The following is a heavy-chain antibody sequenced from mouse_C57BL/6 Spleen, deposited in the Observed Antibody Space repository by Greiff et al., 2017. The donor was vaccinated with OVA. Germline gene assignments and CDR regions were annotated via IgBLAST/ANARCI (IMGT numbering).Heavy chain of an antibody. J-gene: IGHJ2*01. CDR3: ARRGVSPYFDY. Sequence: VQLQQPGAELVMPGASVKLSCKASGYTFTRYWMHWVKQRPGQGLEWIGEIDPSDSYTNYNQKFKGKSTLTVDKSSSTAYMQLSSLTSEDSAVYYCARRGVSPYFDYWGQGTTLTVSS. V-gene: IGHV1-69*01. CDR2: IDPSDSYT. CDR1: GYTFTRYW.